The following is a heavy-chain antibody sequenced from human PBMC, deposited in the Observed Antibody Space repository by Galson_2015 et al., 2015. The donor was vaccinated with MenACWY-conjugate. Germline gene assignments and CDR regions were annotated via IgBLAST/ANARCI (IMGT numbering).Heavy chain of an antibody. Sequence: SLRLSCAGSASTFTNAYMSWVRQAPGKGLEWVGRIKSQTGGKTDYAAPVKGRFTISRDDSKNTLYLQMSSLKIEDTAVYYCTTHKPDSWGGLLFHFYMDVWGKGTTVTVSS. V-gene: IGHV3-15*01. CDR1: ASTFTNAY. CDR3: TTHKPDSWGGLLFHFYMDV. CDR2: IKSQTGGKT. D-gene: IGHD2-21*01. J-gene: IGHJ6*03.